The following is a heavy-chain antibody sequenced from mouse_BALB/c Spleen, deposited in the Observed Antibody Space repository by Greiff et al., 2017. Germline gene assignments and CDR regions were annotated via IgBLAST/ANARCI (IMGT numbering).Heavy chain of an antibody. CDR3: ARLDRRYAMDY. Sequence: EVQLQESGGDLVKPGGSLKLSCAASGFTFSSYGMSWVRQTPDKRLEWVATISSGGSYTYYPDSVKGRFTISRDNAKNTLYLQMSSLKSEDTAMYYCARLDRRYAMDYWGQGTSVTVSS. J-gene: IGHJ4*01. CDR2: ISSGGSYT. V-gene: IGHV5-6*01. CDR1: GFTFSSYG.